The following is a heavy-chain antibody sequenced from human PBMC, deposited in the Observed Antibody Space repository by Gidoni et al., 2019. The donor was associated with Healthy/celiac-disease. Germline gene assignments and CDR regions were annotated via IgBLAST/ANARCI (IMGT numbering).Heavy chain of an antibody. V-gene: IGHV3-23*01. CDR2: IGGAGDKT. D-gene: IGHD2-8*01. CDR3: ATDRLNGYFDY. Sequence: EVQLLESGVGLVRPGGSLRLSCAASGFAFSSDAMTWVRQAPGKGLEWVSAIGGAGDKTYYADSVKGRFTISRDNSKNTLYLQMNSLRAEDTAVYYCATDRLNGYFDYWGQGTLVTVSS. CDR1: GFAFSSDA. J-gene: IGHJ4*02.